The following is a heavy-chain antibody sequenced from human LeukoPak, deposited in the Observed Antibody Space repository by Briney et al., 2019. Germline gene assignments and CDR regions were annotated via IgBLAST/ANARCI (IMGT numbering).Heavy chain of an antibody. CDR2: IKEDGSDK. Sequence: GGSLRLSCTASGFTFRKYWMSWVRQAPGKGLECVAYIKEDGSDKNYVDSVKGRFTISRDNAKSSFYLQKNSLRVEDTAVYYCVRGTRSNSFWGQGTQVTVSS. D-gene: IGHD6-6*01. CDR3: VRGTRSNSF. V-gene: IGHV3-7*01. CDR1: GFTFRKYW. J-gene: IGHJ4*02.